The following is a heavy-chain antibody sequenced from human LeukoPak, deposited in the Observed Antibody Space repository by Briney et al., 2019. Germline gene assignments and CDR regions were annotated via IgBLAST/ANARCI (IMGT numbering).Heavy chain of an antibody. J-gene: IGHJ5*02. CDR1: GYTFTSYD. CDR2: MNPNSGNT. CDR3: ARDFTESLVPLWISDSNWFDP. V-gene: IGHV1-8*01. Sequence: ASVTVSCKASGYTFTSYDINWVRQAPGQGLEWMGWMNPNSGNTGYAQKFQGRVTMTRNTSISTAYMELSSLRSEDTAVYYCARDFTESLVPLWISDSNWFDPWGQGTLVTVSS. D-gene: IGHD2-2*03.